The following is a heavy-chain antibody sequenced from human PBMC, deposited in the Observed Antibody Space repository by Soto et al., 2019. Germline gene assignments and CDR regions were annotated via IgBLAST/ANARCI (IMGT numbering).Heavy chain of an antibody. CDR2: ISGSGGST. Sequence: GSLRLSCAASGFTFSSYAMSWVRQAPGKGLEWVSAISGSGGSTYYSDSVKGRFTISRDNSKNTLYLQMTSLRAEDTAVYYCAAWPRSSWFDYWGQGTQVTVSS. V-gene: IGHV3-23*01. D-gene: IGHD6-13*01. CDR1: GFTFSSYA. CDR3: AAWPRSSWFDY. J-gene: IGHJ4*02.